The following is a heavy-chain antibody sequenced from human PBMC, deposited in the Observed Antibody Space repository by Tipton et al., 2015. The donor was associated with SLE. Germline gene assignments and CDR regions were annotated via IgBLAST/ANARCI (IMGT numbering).Heavy chain of an antibody. V-gene: IGHV4-4*08. CDR3: ARGIWIVVVPAAQDYYYMDV. CDR2: IYTSGST. J-gene: IGHJ6*03. D-gene: IGHD2-2*01. CDR1: GGSISSYY. Sequence: TLSLTCTVSGGSISSYYWSWIRQPPGKGLEWIGYIYTSGSTNYNPSLKSRVTISVDTSKNQFSLKLSSVTAADTAVYYCARGIWIVVVPAAQDYYYMDVWGKGTTVNVSS.